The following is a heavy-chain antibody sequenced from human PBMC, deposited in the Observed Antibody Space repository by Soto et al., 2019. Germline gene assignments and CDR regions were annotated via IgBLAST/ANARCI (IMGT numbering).Heavy chain of an antibody. Sequence: SETLSLTCAVYGGSFSGYYWSWIRQPPGKGLEWIGEINHSGSTNYNPSLKRRVTISVDTSKNQFSLKLSSVTAADTAVYYCARGRYGSGSYYHRFNWFDPWGQASLVTVSS. CDR1: GGSFSGYY. J-gene: IGHJ5*02. V-gene: IGHV4-34*01. CDR3: ARGRYGSGSYYHRFNWFDP. D-gene: IGHD3-10*01. CDR2: INHSGST.